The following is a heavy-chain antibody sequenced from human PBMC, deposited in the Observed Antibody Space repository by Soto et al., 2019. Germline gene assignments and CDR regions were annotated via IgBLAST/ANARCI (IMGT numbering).Heavy chain of an antibody. Sequence: QVQLVQSGAEVKKPGASVKVSCKASGYTFTNYGISWVRQAPGQGLEWMGWISAYNDNTTSQQNYQGRVTMTTVPSTSTAYMELTSLRSDVMALYYCARGDSGSYYVNAFDFWGQGTMVTVSS. CDR2: ISAYNDNT. CDR3: ARGDSGSYYVNAFDF. J-gene: IGHJ3*01. V-gene: IGHV1-18*03. D-gene: IGHD1-26*01. CDR1: GYTFTNYG.